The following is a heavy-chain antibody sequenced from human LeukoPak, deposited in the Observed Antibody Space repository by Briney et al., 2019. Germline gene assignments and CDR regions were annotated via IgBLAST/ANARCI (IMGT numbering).Heavy chain of an antibody. CDR3: ARDLQDIVVVVAATNWFDP. Sequence: ASVKVSCKASGYTFTSYGISWVRQAPGQGLEWMGWISAYNGNTNYAQKLQGRVTMTTDTSTSTAYMELRSLRPDDTAVYYCARDLQDIVVVVAATNWFDPWGQGTLVTVSS. CDR1: GYTFTSYG. D-gene: IGHD2-15*01. CDR2: ISAYNGNT. V-gene: IGHV1-18*01. J-gene: IGHJ5*02.